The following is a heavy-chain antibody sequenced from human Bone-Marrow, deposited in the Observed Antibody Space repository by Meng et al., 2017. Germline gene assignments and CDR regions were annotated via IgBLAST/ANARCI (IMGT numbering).Heavy chain of an antibody. Sequence: QTTLKGSGPTLVKPTQTLTLSCTFSGFSLSTSGVGVGWIRQPPGKALEWLALIYWNDDKRYSPSLKSRLTITKDTSKNQVVLTMTNMDPVDTATYYCAHDSYIAAADWFDPWGQGTLVTVSS. V-gene: IGHV2-5*01. CDR3: AHDSYIAAADWFDP. CDR2: IYWNDDK. D-gene: IGHD6-13*01. J-gene: IGHJ5*02. CDR1: GFSLSTSGVG.